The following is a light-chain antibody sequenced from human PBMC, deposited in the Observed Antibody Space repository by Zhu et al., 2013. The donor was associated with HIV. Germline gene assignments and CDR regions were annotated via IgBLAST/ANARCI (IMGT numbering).Light chain of an antibody. CDR1: QSIGTY. CDR3: QQRDDWVT. V-gene: IGKV3-11*01. CDR2: RAS. J-gene: IGKJ4*01. Sequence: EIVLTQSPAILSLSPGERATLSCRASQSIGTYLAWYQQKRGQAPRLLIYRASNRATGIPARFSGSGSGTDFTLIISNLEPEDSAVYYCQQRDDWVTFGGGTKVEI.